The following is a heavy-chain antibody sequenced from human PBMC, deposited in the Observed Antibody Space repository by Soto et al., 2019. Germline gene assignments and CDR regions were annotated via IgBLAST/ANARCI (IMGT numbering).Heavy chain of an antibody. CDR3: ARDQYDVRSGSYYYAMEV. V-gene: IGHV4-61*01. CDR2: IYYTGST. D-gene: IGHD3-3*01. CDR1: GGSVSSESYY. Sequence: SETLSLTCTVSGGSVSSESYYWSWIRQTPGKGLEWIGYIYYTGSTNYNPSLKGRVTMSVDTSRYQVSLRLRSVTRADTAVYYCARDQYDVRSGSYYYAMEVWGQGTKVTVSS. J-gene: IGHJ6*02.